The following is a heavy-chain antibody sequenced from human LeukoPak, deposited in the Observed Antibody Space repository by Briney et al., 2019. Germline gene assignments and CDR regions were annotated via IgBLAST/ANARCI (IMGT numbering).Heavy chain of an antibody. D-gene: IGHD2-21*02. Sequence: GGSLRLSCAASGFSFSTYAMTWVRQAPGKGLEWVSGVLQNGNTFYADAVKGRFTSSRDNSKNILYLQMNSLRAEDTAIYYCARLTANHFDSWGPGTLVTVS. CDR2: VLQNGNT. CDR3: ARLTANHFDS. CDR1: GFSFSTYA. J-gene: IGHJ4*02. V-gene: IGHV3-23*01.